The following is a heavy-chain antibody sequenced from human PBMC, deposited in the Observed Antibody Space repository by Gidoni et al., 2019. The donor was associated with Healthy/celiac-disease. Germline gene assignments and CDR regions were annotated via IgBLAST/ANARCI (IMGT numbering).Heavy chain of an antibody. CDR1: GFTFSSYR. J-gene: IGHJ4*02. Sequence: EVQLVESGGGLVKPGGSLRLSCAASGFTFSSYRINWVRKAPGKGLEWGSSISSSSSYIYYADSVKGRFTISRDNAKNSLYLQMNSLRAEDTAVYYCSRDPYSGYYDSSGYGEDYFDYWGQGTLVTVSS. V-gene: IGHV3-21*01. D-gene: IGHD3-22*01. CDR3: SRDPYSGYYDSSGYGEDYFDY. CDR2: ISSSSSYI.